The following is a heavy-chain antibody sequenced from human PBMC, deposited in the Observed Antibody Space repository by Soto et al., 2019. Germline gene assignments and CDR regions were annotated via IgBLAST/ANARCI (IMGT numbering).Heavy chain of an antibody. D-gene: IGHD2-15*01. Sequence: WGSLRLSCAASGFTFSDYDMSWVRQDPGKGLEWVSAIILSGGSTYYADSVRGRFTISRDSSENTLYLQMNSLRAEDTAVYYCANGTPNAPFRVRGTVGGGYLGQGTMVPVS. J-gene: IGHJ4*01. V-gene: IGHV3-23*01. CDR2: IILSGGST. CDR3: ANGTPNAPFRVRGTVGGGY. CDR1: GFTFSDYD.